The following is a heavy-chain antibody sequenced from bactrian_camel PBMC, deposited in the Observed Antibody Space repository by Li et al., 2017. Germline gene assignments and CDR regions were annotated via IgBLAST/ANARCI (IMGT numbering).Heavy chain of an antibody. V-gene: IGHV3S54*01. Sequence: HVQLVESGGGSVQAGGSLRLACVTSDNSARSRGWFRQAPGKEREGVAAFYTGGGSTYYADSVQGRFTISQDNAKSTLYLQLNSLKPEDTAMYYCAADPARGGAYSDYGMDYWGKGTQVTVS. D-gene: IGHD4*01. J-gene: IGHJ7*01. CDR2: FYTGGGST. CDR1: DNSARS.